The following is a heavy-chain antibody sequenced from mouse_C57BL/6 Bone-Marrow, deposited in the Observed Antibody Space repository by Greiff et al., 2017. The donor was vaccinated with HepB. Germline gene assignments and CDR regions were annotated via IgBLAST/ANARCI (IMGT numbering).Heavy chain of an antibody. J-gene: IGHJ2*01. CDR2: IYPGDGDT. CDR1: GYAFSSYW. Sequence: VKLQQSGAELVKPGASVKISCKASGYAFSSYWMNWVKQRPGKGLEWIGQIYPGDGDTNYNGKFKGKATLTADKSSSTAYMQLSSLTSEDSAVYFCAREGVSWYFDYWGQGTTLTVSS. CDR3: AREGVSWYFDY. V-gene: IGHV1-80*01.